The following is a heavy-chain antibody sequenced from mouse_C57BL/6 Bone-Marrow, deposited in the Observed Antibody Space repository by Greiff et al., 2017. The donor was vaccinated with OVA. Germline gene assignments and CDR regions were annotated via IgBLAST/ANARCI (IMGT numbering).Heavy chain of an antibody. CDR2: IDPETGGT. CDR1: GYTFTDYE. J-gene: IGHJ2*01. Sequence: QVHVKQSGAELVRPGASVTLSCKASGYTFTDYEMHWVKQTPVHGLEWIGAIDPETGGTAYNQKFKGKAILTADKSSSTAYMELRSLTSEDSAVYYCTRGGGYSNYDYWGQGTTLTVSS. V-gene: IGHV1-15*01. D-gene: IGHD2-5*01. CDR3: TRGGGYSNYDY.